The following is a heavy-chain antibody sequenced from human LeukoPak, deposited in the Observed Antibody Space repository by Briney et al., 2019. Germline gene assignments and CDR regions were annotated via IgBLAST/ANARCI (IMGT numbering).Heavy chain of an antibody. CDR3: AREPTSGREPTSGRPLDY. D-gene: IGHD5-12*01. CDR2: IYSSGIN. CDR1: GGSTSGYF. Sequence: SETLSLTCTVSGGSTSGYFWSWIRQPAGKGLEWIGRIYSSGINNYNPSLNGRVTMSLDTSKNHLSLNLSSVTAADTAVYYCAREPTSGREPTSGRPLDYWGQGTLVTVSS. J-gene: IGHJ4*02. V-gene: IGHV4-4*07.